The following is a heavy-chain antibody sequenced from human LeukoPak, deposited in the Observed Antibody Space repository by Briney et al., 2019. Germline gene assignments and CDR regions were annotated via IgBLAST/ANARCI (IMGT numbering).Heavy chain of an antibody. CDR2: IHHSGSI. Sequence: PSETLSLTCAVSGVSISSNLWWTWVRQPPGKGLEWIAEIHHSGSINYNPSLKSRVTISVDKAKNQFSLNLNSVTAADTAVYYCARGGDRSFDYWGQGALVTVSS. CDR1: GVSISSNLW. V-gene: IGHV4-4*02. J-gene: IGHJ4*02. CDR3: ARGGDRSFDY. D-gene: IGHD3-10*01.